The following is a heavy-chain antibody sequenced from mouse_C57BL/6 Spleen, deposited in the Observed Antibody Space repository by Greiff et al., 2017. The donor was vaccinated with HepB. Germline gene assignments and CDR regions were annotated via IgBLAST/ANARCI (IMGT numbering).Heavy chain of an antibody. CDR2: IWSDGST. D-gene: IGHD1-1*01. J-gene: IGHJ4*01. Sequence: VHLVESGPGLVAPSPSLSITCTVSGFSLTSYGVHWVRQPPGKGLEWLVVIWSDGSTTYNSALKSRLSISKDNSKSQVFLKMNSLQTDDTAMYYCARQGPSTVVNAMDYWGQGTSVTVSS. CDR3: ARQGPSTVVNAMDY. CDR1: GFSLTSYG. V-gene: IGHV2-6-1*01.